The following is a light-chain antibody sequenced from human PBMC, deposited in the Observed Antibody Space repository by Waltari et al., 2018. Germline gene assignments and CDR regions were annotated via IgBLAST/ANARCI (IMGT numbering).Light chain of an antibody. Sequence: SSELTQDPAVSVAMGQTVRITCQGDSLRSYYANWYQQRPGQAPILGMYDKNNRPPGVPDRFSGSTSDNTASLTITGAQAEDEASYYCHSRDASGVGGSFGGGTKLTVL. CDR2: DKN. V-gene: IGLV3-19*01. CDR3: HSRDASGVGGS. J-gene: IGLJ2*01. CDR1: SLRSYY.